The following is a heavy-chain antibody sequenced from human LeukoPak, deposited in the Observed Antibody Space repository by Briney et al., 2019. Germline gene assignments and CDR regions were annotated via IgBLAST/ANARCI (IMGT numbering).Heavy chain of an antibody. J-gene: IGHJ4*02. CDR1: GGSFSGYY. CDR3: ARSGSLGYFDY. D-gene: IGHD1-1*01. Sequence: SETLSLTCAVYGGSFSGYYWSWIRQPPGKGLEWIGEINHSGSTNYNPSLKSRVTISVDTSKNQFSLKLSSVTAADTAEYYCARSGSLGYFDYWGQGTLVTVSS. CDR2: INHSGST. V-gene: IGHV4-34*01.